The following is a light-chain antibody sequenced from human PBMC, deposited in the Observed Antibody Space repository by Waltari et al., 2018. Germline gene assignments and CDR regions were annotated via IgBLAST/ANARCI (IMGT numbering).Light chain of an antibody. CDR2: GAA. CDR3: QQYRT. CDR1: QSVSSSY. J-gene: IGKJ5*01. Sequence: EIVLTQSPGTLSLSPGERATLSCRASQSVSSSYLAWYQQKPGQAPRLLIYGAASRATGIPARFSGSGSGTDFTLTISRLEPEDFAVYYCQQYRTFGQGTRLEIK. V-gene: IGKV3-20*01.